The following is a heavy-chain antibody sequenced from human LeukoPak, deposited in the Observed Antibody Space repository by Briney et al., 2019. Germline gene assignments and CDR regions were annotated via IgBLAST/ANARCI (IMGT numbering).Heavy chain of an antibody. CDR1: GFTFSSYA. D-gene: IGHD2-15*01. V-gene: IGHV3-23*01. J-gene: IGHJ4*02. CDR3: AKDYCSGGSCYSGVPDY. CDR2: ISGSGGST. Sequence: PGGSLRLSCAASGFTFSSYAMSWVRQAPGKGLEWVSAISGSGGSTYYADSVKGRFTISRDNSKNTLYLQMNSLRAEDTAVYYCAKDYCSGGSCYSGVPDYWGQGTQVTVSS.